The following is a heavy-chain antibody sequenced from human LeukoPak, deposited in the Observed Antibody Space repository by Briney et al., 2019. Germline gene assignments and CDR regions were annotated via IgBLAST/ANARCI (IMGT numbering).Heavy chain of an antibody. Sequence: SETLSLTCTVSGGSISSSSYYWGWIRQPPGKGLEWIGSIYYSGSTYYNPSLKSRVTISVDTSKNQFSLKLSSVTAADTAVYYCARRIVVPAAILGFGPGGQGTLVTVSS. D-gene: IGHD2-2*01. CDR2: IYYSGST. CDR1: GGSISSSSYY. V-gene: IGHV4-39*01. J-gene: IGHJ5*02. CDR3: ARRIVVPAAILGFGP.